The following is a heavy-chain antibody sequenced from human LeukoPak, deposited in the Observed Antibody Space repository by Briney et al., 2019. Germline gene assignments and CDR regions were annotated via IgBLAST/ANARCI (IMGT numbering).Heavy chain of an antibody. CDR3: ATQGRGEQLVEYYFDY. J-gene: IGHJ4*02. Sequence: SVKVSCKASGGTFSSYAISWVRQAPGQGLEWMGGIIAIFGTANYAQKFQGRVTITAEESTRTAYMEMSSLRSEDTAVYYCATQGRGEQLVEYYFDYWGQGTLVTVSS. V-gene: IGHV1-69*13. CDR2: IIAIFGTA. D-gene: IGHD6-13*01. CDR1: GGTFSSYA.